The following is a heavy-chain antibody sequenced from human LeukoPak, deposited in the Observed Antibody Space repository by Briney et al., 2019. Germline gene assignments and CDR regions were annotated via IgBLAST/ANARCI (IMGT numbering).Heavy chain of an antibody. J-gene: IGHJ4*02. CDR1: GFTFSSYW. D-gene: IGHD3-22*01. V-gene: IGHV3-74*01. CDR2: INTDGISP. CDR3: ARGSGHYYYYFDY. Sequence: GGSLRLSCAASGFTFSSYWMHWVRQVPAKGLVWVSRINTDGISPTYADSVKGRFTISRDNAKNTLYLQMNTLRAEDTAVYYCARGSGHYYYYFDYWGQGTLVTVSS.